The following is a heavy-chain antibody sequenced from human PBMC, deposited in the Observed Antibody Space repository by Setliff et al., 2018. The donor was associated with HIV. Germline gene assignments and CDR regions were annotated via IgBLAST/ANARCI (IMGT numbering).Heavy chain of an antibody. Sequence: ASVKVSCKASGYTLTGYYMHWVRQAPGQGLEWMGWIHPSSGGTNYAQKFQGRVTMTRDTSISTAYMELSRLRSDDTAVYYCARGSGYTRSWVPGGSWGQGTMVT. V-gene: IGHV1-2*02. CDR3: ARGSGYTRSWVPGGS. J-gene: IGHJ3*01. CDR2: IHPSSGGT. CDR1: GYTLTGYY. D-gene: IGHD6-13*01.